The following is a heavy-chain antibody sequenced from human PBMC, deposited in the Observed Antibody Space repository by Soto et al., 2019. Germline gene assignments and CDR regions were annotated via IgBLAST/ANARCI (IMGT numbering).Heavy chain of an antibody. CDR3: ARARYYASGSRTSYYFDY. CDR1: GGSSSSGGYS. Sequence: PSETQSLTCAVYGGSSSSGGYSWSWIRQPPGKGLEWIGYIYHSGSTYYNPSLKSRVTISVDRSKNQFSLKLSSVTAADTAVYYCARARYYASGSRTSYYFDYWGQGTLVTVSS. J-gene: IGHJ4*02. V-gene: IGHV4-30-2*01. CDR2: IYHSGST. D-gene: IGHD3-10*01.